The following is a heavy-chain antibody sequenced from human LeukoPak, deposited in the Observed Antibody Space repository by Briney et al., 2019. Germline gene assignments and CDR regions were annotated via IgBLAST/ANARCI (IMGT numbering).Heavy chain of an antibody. D-gene: IGHD2-15*01. CDR2: ISGSGGST. J-gene: IGHJ4*02. V-gene: IGHV3-23*01. CDR1: GFTFSSYA. CDR3: AKSEVVVVVAATRTPYYFDY. Sequence: GGSLRLSCAASGFTFSSYAMSWVRQAPGKGLEWVSAISGSGGSTYYADSVKGRFTISRDNSKNTLYLQMNSPRAEDTAVYYCAKSEVVVVVAATRTPYYFDYWGQGTLVTVSS.